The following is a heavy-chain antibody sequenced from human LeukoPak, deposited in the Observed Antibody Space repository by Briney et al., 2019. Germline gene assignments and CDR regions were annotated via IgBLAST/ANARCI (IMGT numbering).Heavy chain of an antibody. CDR3: ARRSYCSSTSCYGRYYYGMDV. V-gene: IGHV1-69*01. CDR1: GGTFSSYA. CDR2: IIPIFGTA. J-gene: IGHJ6*02. D-gene: IGHD2-2*01. Sequence: APVKVSCKASGGTFSSYAISWVRQAPGQGLEWMGGIIPIFGTANYAQKFQGRVTITADESTSTAYMELSSLRSEDTAVYYCARRSYCSSTSCYGRYYYGMDVWGQGTTVTVPS.